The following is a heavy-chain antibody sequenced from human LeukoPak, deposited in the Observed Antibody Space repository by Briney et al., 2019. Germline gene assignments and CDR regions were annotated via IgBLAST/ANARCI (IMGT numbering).Heavy chain of an antibody. CDR2: INSDESST. CDR1: GFTFSNYW. D-gene: IGHD3-22*01. CDR3: ARGDSRGYYYTSGFDP. Sequence: QSEGSLRLSCAASGFTFSNYWMHWFRQAPGKGLVWVSRINSDESSTVYADSVKGRFTISRDNAKNTLHLQMNSLRAEDTAVYYCARGDSRGYYYTSGFDPWGQGTLVTVSS. V-gene: IGHV3-74*01. J-gene: IGHJ5*02.